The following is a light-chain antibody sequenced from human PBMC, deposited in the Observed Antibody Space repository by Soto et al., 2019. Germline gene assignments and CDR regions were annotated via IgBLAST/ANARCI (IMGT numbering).Light chain of an antibody. Sequence: DIVMTQSPDSLAVSLGERATINCKSSQSVLYSPNNKNYLAWYQQKPGQPPKLLIYGASTRETGVPDRFSGSGSGTDFTLTISSLQSEDLAVYYCQQYYNSPQTFGQGTKVEIK. J-gene: IGKJ1*01. V-gene: IGKV4-1*01. CDR1: QSVLYSPNNKNY. CDR2: GAS. CDR3: QQYYNSPQT.